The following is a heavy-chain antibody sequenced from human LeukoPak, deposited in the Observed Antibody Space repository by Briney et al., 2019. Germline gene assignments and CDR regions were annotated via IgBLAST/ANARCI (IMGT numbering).Heavy chain of an antibody. Sequence: GASVKVSCKASGGAFSSYAISWVRQAPGQGLEWMGRIIPILGIANYAQKFQGRVTITADKSTSTAYMELSSLRSEDTAVYYCARDFDYDSSGYNYWGQGTLVTVSS. CDR3: ARDFDYDSSGYNY. CDR1: GGAFSSYA. V-gene: IGHV1-69*04. D-gene: IGHD3-22*01. J-gene: IGHJ4*02. CDR2: IIPILGIA.